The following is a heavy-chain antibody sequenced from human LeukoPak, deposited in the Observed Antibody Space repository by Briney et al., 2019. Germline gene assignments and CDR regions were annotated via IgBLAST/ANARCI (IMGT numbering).Heavy chain of an antibody. CDR2: VYYRGSS. Sequence: SETLSLTCAVSGGSISSNYDQWVWVRQPPGKGLEWIGSVYYRGSSYNSPSLKSLVTISFDTSKTQFFLKLTSVTPADAAMYYCATRETGDFQHWGQGTQVTVSS. D-gene: IGHD5-24*01. V-gene: IGHV4-39*01. CDR1: GGSISSNYDQ. CDR3: ATRETGDFQH. J-gene: IGHJ1*01.